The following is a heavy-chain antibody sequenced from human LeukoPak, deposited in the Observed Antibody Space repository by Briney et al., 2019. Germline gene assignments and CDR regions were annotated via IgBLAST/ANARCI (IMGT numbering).Heavy chain of an antibody. CDR1: GGSFSGYY. J-gene: IGHJ4*02. D-gene: IGHD3-16*02. CDR3: ARGPTYDYVWGSYRPPLDY. Sequence: PSETLSLTCAVHGGSFSGYYWSWIRQPTGRGLEWIGEINHSGSTNSNPSLKSRVTISVDTSKNQFSLKLSSVTAADTAVYYCARGPTYDYVWGSYRPPLDYWGQGTLVTVSS. V-gene: IGHV4-34*01. CDR2: INHSGST.